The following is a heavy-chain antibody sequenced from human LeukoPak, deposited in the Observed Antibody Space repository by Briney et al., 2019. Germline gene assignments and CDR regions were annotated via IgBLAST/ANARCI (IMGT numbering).Heavy chain of an antibody. Sequence: GGSLRLSCAASGFTFSSYSMNWVRQAPGKGLEWVSSIRSSSSYIYYADSVKGRFTISRDNAKNSLYLQMNGLRAEDTAVYYCARENYDTLTGYSVYDFDYWGQGTLVTVSS. CDR1: GFTFSSYS. CDR2: IRSSSSYI. V-gene: IGHV3-21*01. D-gene: IGHD3-9*01. J-gene: IGHJ4*02. CDR3: ARENYDTLTGYSVYDFDY.